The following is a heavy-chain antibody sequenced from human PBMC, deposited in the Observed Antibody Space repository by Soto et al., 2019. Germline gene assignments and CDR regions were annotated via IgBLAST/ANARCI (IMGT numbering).Heavy chain of an antibody. J-gene: IGHJ4*02. D-gene: IGHD1-1*01. Sequence: QMQLVQSGPEVRKPGTSVKVSCKASGLTCSSSAVQWVRQARGQRLEWIGWIVVGSGSTKYAQKFQERVTITRDMSTSTANMELSSLTSEDTAVYYCAAPPNRDAYNYGYWGQGTLVTVSS. CDR2: IVVGSGST. CDR3: AAPPNRDAYNYGY. V-gene: IGHV1-58*01. CDR1: GLTCSSSA.